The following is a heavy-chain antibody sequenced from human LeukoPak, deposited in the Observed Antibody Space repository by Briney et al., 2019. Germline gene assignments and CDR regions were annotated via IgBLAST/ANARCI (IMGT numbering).Heavy chain of an antibody. J-gene: IGHJ5*02. D-gene: IGHD2-2*02. V-gene: IGHV3-23*01. CDR1: GFTFSSYA. CDR2: IRGSGTNT. CDR3: AKWAYCSSTTCYIGDGWFDP. Sequence: GGSLRLSCAASGFTFSSYAMSWVRQAPGKGLEWVSGIRGSGTNTYYADSVKGRFTISRDNSKNALYLQMNSLRAEDTAVYYCAKWAYCSSTTCYIGDGWFDPWGQGTLVTVSS.